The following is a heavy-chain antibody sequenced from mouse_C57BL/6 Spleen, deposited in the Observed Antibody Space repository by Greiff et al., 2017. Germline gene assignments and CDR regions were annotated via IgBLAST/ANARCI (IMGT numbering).Heavy chain of an antibody. J-gene: IGHJ3*01. V-gene: IGHV1-72*01. CDR2: IDPNSGGT. CDR3: ARSGSCGYDGAWFAY. CDR1: GYTFTSYW. Sequence: QVQLQQPGAELVKPGASVKLSCKASGYTFTSYWMHWVKQRPGRGLEWIGRIDPNSGGTKYNEKFKSKATLTVDKPSSTAYMQLSSLTSEDSAVYDCARSGSCGYDGAWFAYWGQGTLVTVSA. D-gene: IGHD2-2*01.